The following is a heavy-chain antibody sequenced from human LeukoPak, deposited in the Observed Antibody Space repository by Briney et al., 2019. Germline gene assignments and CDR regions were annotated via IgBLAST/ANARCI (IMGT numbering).Heavy chain of an antibody. CDR3: AKDDYGDYAYYYYAMDV. D-gene: IGHD4-17*01. V-gene: IGHV3-30*18. Sequence: GSLRLSCAASGFTISSYGMHWVRQAPGKGLEWVGLISYDETNRKYAESVKGRFTISRDNSKNMLYLQMNSLRTDDTAVYYCAKDDYGDYAYYYYAMDVWGQGTTVTVSS. CDR1: GFTISSYG. CDR2: ISYDETNR. J-gene: IGHJ6*02.